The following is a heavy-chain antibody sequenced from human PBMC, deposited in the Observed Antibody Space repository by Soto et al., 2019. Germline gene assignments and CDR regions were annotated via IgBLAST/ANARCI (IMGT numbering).Heavy chain of an antibody. CDR2: IYYSGST. V-gene: IGHV4-39*01. D-gene: IGHD3-10*01. CDR1: GGSISSSSYY. Sequence: SETLSLTCTVSGGSISSSSYYWGWIRQPPGKGLEWIGSIYYSGSTYYNPSLKSRVTMSVDTSKNQFSLKLSSVTAADTAVYYCASWGMVRGVIIPYFDYWGQGTLVTVSS. J-gene: IGHJ4*02. CDR3: ASWGMVRGVIIPYFDY.